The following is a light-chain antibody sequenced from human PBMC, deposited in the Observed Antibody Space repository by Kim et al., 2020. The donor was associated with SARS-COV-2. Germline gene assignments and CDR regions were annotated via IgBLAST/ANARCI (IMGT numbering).Light chain of an antibody. V-gene: IGKV3-20*01. CDR3: QHYSNSIS. CDR2: GAS. Sequence: LSPGERATLSCRASQNIKNNYFAWYQQKPGQAPRLLIYGASSRATGVPDRFSGGGSGTDFTLTISRLEPEDFALYYCQHYSNSISFGEGTKVDIK. CDR1: QNIKNNY. J-gene: IGKJ4*01.